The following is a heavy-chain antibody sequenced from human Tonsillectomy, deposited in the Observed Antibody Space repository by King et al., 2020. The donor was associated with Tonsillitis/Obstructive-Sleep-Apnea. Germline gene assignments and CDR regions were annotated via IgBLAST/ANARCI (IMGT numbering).Heavy chain of an antibody. V-gene: IGHV3-33*01. CDR2: IWYDGSNK. CDR1: GFTFSSYG. D-gene: IGHD4-17*01. CDR3: ARDGDYGPSYYYFGVDV. Sequence: VQLVESGGGVVQPGRSLRLSCAASGFTFSSYGMQWVRQAPGKGLEWVAVIWYDGSNKYYADSVKGRFTISRDNSKNTLYLQMDSLRAEDTAVYYCARDGDYGPSYYYFGVDVWGQGTTVTVSS. J-gene: IGHJ6*02.